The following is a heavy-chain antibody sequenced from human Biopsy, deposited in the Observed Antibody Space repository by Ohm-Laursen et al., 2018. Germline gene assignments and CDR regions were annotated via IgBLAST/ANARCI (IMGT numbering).Heavy chain of an antibody. CDR3: ARGEYYAYWSGARKLNYFDY. CDR1: GGSFSGTY. J-gene: IGHJ4*02. D-gene: IGHD3-3*01. V-gene: IGHV4-34*01. CDR2: INHSGST. Sequence: GTLSLTCAVSGGSFSGTYWSWIRQTPGKGLEWIGEINHSGSTKYHPSFESRVTISVDTSKNQFSLNLFSVTAADAARYFCARGEYYAYWSGARKLNYFDYWGQGTLVIVSS.